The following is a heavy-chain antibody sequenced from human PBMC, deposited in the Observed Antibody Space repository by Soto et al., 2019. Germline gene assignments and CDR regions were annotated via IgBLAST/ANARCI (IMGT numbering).Heavy chain of an antibody. CDR3: ATRRDGYNYYYYGMDV. V-gene: IGHV1-69*01. Sequence: QVQLVQSGAEVKKPGSSVKVSCKASGGTFSSYAISWVRQAPGQGLEWMGGIIPIFGTANYAQKFQGRVTITADESTSTAYMELCSLRSEDTAVYYCATRRDGYNYYYYGMDVWGQGTTVTVSS. CDR2: IIPIFGTA. J-gene: IGHJ6*02. CDR1: GGTFSSYA. D-gene: IGHD5-12*01.